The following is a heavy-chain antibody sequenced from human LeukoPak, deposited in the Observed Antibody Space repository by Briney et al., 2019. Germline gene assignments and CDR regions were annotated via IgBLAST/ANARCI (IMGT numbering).Heavy chain of an antibody. CDR1: GFTLSSYE. CDR3: ARGGSYLSAFDI. D-gene: IGHD1-26*01. Sequence: GGSLRLSCIASGFTLSSYEMSWIRQAPGKGLEWVSSVDYSGGDTHYADSVMGRFTISRDNSKNTLYLQMNSLRAEDTAVYYCARGGSYLSAFDIWGQGTMVTVSS. J-gene: IGHJ3*02. CDR2: VDYSGGDT. V-gene: IGHV3-23*01.